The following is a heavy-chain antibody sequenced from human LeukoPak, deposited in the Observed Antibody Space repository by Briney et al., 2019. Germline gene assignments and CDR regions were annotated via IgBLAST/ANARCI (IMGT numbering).Heavy chain of an antibody. D-gene: IGHD6-19*01. CDR3: ARERGSSGWRNWFDH. Sequence: PSETLSLTCTVSGGSISSYYWSWIRQPAGKGLEWIGRIYTSGSTNHNPSLKSRVTMSVDTSKNQFSLKLSSVTAADTAVYYCARERGSSGWRNWFDHWGQGTLVTVSS. V-gene: IGHV4-4*07. CDR1: GGSISSYY. CDR2: IYTSGST. J-gene: IGHJ5*02.